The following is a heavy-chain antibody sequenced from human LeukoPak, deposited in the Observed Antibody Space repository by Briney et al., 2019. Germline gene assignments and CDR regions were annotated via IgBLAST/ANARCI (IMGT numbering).Heavy chain of an antibody. CDR1: GGSFSSYY. J-gene: IGHJ4*02. D-gene: IGHD3-16*01. CDR2: INHSGST. CDR3: ARTVWGSSVPSFDY. V-gene: IGHV4-34*01. Sequence: SETLSLTCAVYGGSFSSYYWSWIRQPPGKGLEWIGEINHSGSTNYNPSLKSRVTISVDTSKNQFSLKLSSVTAADTAVYYCARTVWGSSVPSFDYWGQGTLVTVSS.